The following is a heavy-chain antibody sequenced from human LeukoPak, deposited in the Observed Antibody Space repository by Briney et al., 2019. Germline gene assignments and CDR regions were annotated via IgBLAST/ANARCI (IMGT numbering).Heavy chain of an antibody. J-gene: IGHJ4*02. CDR1: GFTFTSYA. CDR3: AKSGLNRFDY. D-gene: IGHD1-14*01. V-gene: IGHV3-23*01. Sequence: SCKASGFTFTSYAMSWVRQAPGKGLEWVSGISGSGSGGSTYYADSVKGRFTISRDNSKNTLYLQMNSLRAEGTAVYYCAKSGLNRFDYWGQGTLVTVSS. CDR2: ISGSGSGGST.